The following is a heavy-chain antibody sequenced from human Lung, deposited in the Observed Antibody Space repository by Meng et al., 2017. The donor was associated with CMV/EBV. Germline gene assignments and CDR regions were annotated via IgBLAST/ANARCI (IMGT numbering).Heavy chain of an antibody. D-gene: IGHD3-10*01. CDR2: INSDGSIR. J-gene: IGHJ6*02. Sequence: GGSXRLXXAASGFTFSNYWMHWVRQAPGKGLMWVSRINSDGSIRNYADSVKGRFTISRDNAKNTLYLEMNSLRAEDTAVYFCAPITWVRGLLSMDVWGQGTXVTVSS. CDR3: APITWVRGLLSMDV. V-gene: IGHV3-74*01. CDR1: GFTFSNYW.